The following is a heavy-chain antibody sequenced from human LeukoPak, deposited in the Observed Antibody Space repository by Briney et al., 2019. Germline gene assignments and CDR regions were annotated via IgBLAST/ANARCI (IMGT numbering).Heavy chain of an antibody. CDR3: TSSYQWEPSDY. CDR1: GFTFGDYA. CDR2: IRSKAYGGTT. J-gene: IGHJ4*02. Sequence: GGSLRLSCTASGFTFGDYAMSWFRQAPGKGLEWVGFIRSKAYGGTTEYAASVKGRFTISRDDSKGIAYLQMNSLKTEDTAVYYCTSSYQWEPSDYWGQGTLVTVSS. D-gene: IGHD1-26*01. V-gene: IGHV3-49*03.